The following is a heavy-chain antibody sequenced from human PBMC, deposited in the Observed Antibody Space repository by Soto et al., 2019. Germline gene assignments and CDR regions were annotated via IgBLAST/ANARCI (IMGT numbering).Heavy chain of an antibody. V-gene: IGHV3-66*01. J-gene: IGHJ4*02. CDR3: ASDIVVVPAAYDY. D-gene: IGHD2-2*01. CDR2: IYSGGST. CDR1: GFTVSSNY. Sequence: GGSLRLSCAASGFTVSSNYMSWVRQAPGKGLEWVSVIYSGGSTYYADSVKGRFTISRDNSKNTLYLQMNSLRAEDTAVYYCASDIVVVPAAYDYWGQGTLVTVSS.